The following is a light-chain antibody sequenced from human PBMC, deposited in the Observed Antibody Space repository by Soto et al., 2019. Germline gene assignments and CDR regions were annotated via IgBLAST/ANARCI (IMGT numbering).Light chain of an antibody. CDR1: QSVSSSY. V-gene: IGKV3-20*01. Sequence: EIALTKSPGTLSLSPGERATLSCRASQSVSSSYLAWYQQKPGQAPRLLIYGASSRATGIPDRFRGSGSGTDFTLTISRLEPEDFAVYYCQQYGSSLSWTFGQGTKVEIK. CDR3: QQYGSSLSWT. CDR2: GAS. J-gene: IGKJ1*01.